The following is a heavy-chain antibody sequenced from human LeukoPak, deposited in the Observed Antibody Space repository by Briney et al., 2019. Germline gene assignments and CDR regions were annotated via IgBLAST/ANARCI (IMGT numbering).Heavy chain of an antibody. D-gene: IGHD4-17*01. J-gene: IGHJ4*02. Sequence: PGGSLRLSCVASGLIFRNFGMSWVRQAPGKGLEWISSLSGSGDSTYYADSVKGRFTISRDNSKNTLYLQMKSLRAEDTAIYYCAKAGDYVALRFDYWDYWGQGTLVTVSS. CDR2: LSGSGDST. CDR1: GLIFRNFG. CDR3: AKAGDYVALRFDYWDY. V-gene: IGHV3-23*01.